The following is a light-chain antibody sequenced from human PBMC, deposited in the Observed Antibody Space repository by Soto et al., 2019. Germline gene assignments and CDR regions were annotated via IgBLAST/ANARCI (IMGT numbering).Light chain of an antibody. CDR3: QQYSNWPPLT. CDR1: QSVSSN. CDR2: GAS. Sequence: EIVMTQSTATLSVSPGERATLSCRASQSVSSNLDWYHQKPGQAARLLIYGASTRATGIPARFSGSGSGTEFTLTISSLQSEDFAVYYCQQYSNWPPLTFGEGTKVEIK. J-gene: IGKJ4*01. V-gene: IGKV3-15*01.